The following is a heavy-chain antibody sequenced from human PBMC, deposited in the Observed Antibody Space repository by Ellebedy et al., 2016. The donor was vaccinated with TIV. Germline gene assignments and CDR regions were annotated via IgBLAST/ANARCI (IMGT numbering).Heavy chain of an antibody. V-gene: IGHV3-23*01. Sequence: GGSLRLSXAASGFTFSSYAMSWVRQAPGQGLEWVSALSGGGGSTYYADSVKGRFTISRDNSKNTLYLQMNSLRAEDTAVYYCARALFGGHDYWGQGALVTVSS. D-gene: IGHD4-23*01. CDR3: ARALFGGHDY. J-gene: IGHJ4*02. CDR2: LSGGGGST. CDR1: GFTFSSYA.